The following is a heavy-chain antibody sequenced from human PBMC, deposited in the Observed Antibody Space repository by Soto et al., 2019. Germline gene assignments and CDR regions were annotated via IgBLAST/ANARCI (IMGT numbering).Heavy chain of an antibody. D-gene: IGHD4-17*01. J-gene: IGHJ4*02. CDR3: ARVEDYGDYFDY. CDR1: GGSVRSGSYY. V-gene: IGHV4-61*01. Sequence: SETLCLTCTVSGGSVRSGSYYWSWIRQPPGKGLEWIGYIYYSGTTNYNPSLKSRVTISVDTSKNQFSLKLSSVTAADRAVYYCARVEDYGDYFDYWGQGTLVTVSS. CDR2: IYYSGTT.